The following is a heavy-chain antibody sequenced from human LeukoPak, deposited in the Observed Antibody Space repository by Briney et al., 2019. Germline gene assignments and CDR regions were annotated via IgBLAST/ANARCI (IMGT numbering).Heavy chain of an antibody. J-gene: IGHJ6*04. D-gene: IGHD3-10*01. CDR3: TRHSDCYGSGMDV. CDR1: GFTFSGSA. V-gene: IGHV3-73*01. CDR2: IRSKANSYAT. Sequence: QPGGSLKLSCAASGFTFSGSAMHWVRQASGKGLEWVGRIRSKANSYATAYAASVKGRFTISRDDSKNTAYLQMNSLKTEDTAVYYCTRHSDCYGSGMDVWGKGTTVTVSS.